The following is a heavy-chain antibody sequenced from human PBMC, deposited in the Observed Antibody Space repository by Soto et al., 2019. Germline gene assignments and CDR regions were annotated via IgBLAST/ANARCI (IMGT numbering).Heavy chain of an antibody. CDR3: VRYGAPALDY. Sequence: SETLSLTCTVSGDSLSSSNWWNWVRQPPGKGLEWIGEAHHSGRTNYNPSLKTRVTISVDRSQNLFSLKLASVTAADTAVYYCVRYGAPALDYWGQGILVTVSS. J-gene: IGHJ4*02. CDR1: GDSLSSSNW. CDR2: AHHSGRT. D-gene: IGHD1-26*01. V-gene: IGHV4-4*02.